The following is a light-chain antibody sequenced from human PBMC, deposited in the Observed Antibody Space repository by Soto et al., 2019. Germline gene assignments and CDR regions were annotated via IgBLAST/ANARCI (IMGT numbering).Light chain of an antibody. CDR1: QSLLHSNGNTY. V-gene: IGKV2-28*01. CDR2: LSF. Sequence: DVVMTQSPLSLPVTPGEPASISCRSSQSLLHSNGNTYLDWYLQKPGQSPQLLIYLSFNRASGVPDRFSGSGTGTDFTLKISRVEAEDVGVYYCMQGLRGPWTFGQGTKVEIK. J-gene: IGKJ1*01. CDR3: MQGLRGPWT.